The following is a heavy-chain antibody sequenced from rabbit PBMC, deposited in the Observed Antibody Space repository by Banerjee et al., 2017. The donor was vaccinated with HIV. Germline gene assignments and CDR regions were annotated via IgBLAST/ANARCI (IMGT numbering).Heavy chain of an antibody. V-gene: IGHV1S45*01. D-gene: IGHD1-1*01. CDR2: IAVGSSGNT. J-gene: IGHJ4*01. Sequence: QEQLVESGGGLVQPEGTLTLTCTASGFTISTYYMCWVRQAPGKGLEWIGCIAVGSSGNTWYASWAKGRFTISRASSTTVTLQMTSLTAADTATYFCARWGSGWSLNLWGPGTLVTVS. CDR3: ARWGSGWSLNL. CDR1: GFTISTYY.